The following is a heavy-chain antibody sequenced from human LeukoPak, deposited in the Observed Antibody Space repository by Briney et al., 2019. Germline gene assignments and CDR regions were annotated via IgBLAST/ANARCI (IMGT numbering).Heavy chain of an antibody. CDR1: GFTFSSYA. Sequence: GGSLRLSCAASGFTFSSYAMHWVRQAPGKGLEYVSAISSNGGSTYYANSVKGRFTISRDNSKNTLYLQMNSLRAEDTAVYYCARGSIADVFDYWGQGTLVTVSS. J-gene: IGHJ4*02. V-gene: IGHV3-64*01. D-gene: IGHD6-6*01. CDR3: ARGSIADVFDY. CDR2: ISSNGGST.